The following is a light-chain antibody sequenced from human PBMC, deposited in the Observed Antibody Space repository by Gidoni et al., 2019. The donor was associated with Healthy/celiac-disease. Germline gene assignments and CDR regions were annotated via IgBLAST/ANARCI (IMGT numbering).Light chain of an antibody. CDR1: QGISSY. V-gene: IGKV1-27*01. Sequence: DIQLTQSPSSLSASVGDRVTITCRVSQGISSYLNWYRQKQRKVTKLLIYSASKLQSGVPSRLSGSGSAADFTITSSSLQHEDVANYYGQRTDNAPFFGQGTKLEIK. CDR3: QRTDNAPF. J-gene: IGKJ2*01. CDR2: SAS.